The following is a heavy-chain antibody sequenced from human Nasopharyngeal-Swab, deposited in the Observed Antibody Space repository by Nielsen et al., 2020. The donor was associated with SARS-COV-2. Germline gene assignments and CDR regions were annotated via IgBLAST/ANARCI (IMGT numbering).Heavy chain of an antibody. J-gene: IGHJ3*02. CDR2: IASSGAT. D-gene: IGHD2-2*01. CDR3: AREQLCIRGTRCLDAFDI. V-gene: IGHV3-13*01. Sequence: GESLKISCAASGFTLRSYDVHWVRQTTGEGLEWVSVIASSGATSYLDSVKGRFTVSRDNVKNSVYLQMNSLRAGATAVYYCAREQLCIRGTRCLDAFDIWGQGTMVTVSS. CDR1: GFTLRSYD.